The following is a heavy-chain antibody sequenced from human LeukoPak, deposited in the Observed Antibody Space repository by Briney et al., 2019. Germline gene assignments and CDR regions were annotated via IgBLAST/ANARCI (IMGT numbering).Heavy chain of an antibody. CDR1: GFSFSTYA. J-gene: IGHJ4*02. CDR2: ISSNGGST. Sequence: PGGSLRLSCAASGFSFSTYAMHWVRQAPGKGLEYVSAISSNGGSTYYANSVKGRSTISRDNSKNTLYLQMGSLRAEDMAVYYCARRTTGTSGADYWGQGTLVTVSS. V-gene: IGHV3-64*01. CDR3: ARRTTGTSGADY. D-gene: IGHD1-1*01.